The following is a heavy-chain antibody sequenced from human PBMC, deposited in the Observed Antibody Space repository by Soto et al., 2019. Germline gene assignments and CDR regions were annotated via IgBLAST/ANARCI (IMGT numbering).Heavy chain of an antibody. D-gene: IGHD6-13*01. CDR2: ISGSDGST. CDR1: GFTFSSYA. V-gene: IGHV3-23*01. J-gene: IGHJ4*02. Sequence: EEQLLDSGGGLVQPGGSLRLSCAASGFTFSSYAMNWVRQAPGKGLEWVSVISGSDGSTYYADSVKGRFTISRDNSKNTLYLQMNSLRAEDTAVYYCARRGPGIYFDYWGQGTLVTVSS. CDR3: ARRGPGIYFDY.